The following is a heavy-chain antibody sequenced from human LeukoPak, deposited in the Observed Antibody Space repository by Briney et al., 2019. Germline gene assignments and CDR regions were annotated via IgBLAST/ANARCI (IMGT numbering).Heavy chain of an antibody. CDR3: AKLNGGTGGTIDY. CDR1: GFNFNDYA. Sequence: GGSLRLSCAASGFNFNDYAMSWVRQAPGKGLGWVSSIGVSGVSTYYADSVKGRFTISRDNSKNTLYLQMNSLRAEDTAVYYCAKLNGGTGGTIDYWGQGTLVTVSS. D-gene: IGHD1-1*01. CDR2: IGVSGVST. V-gene: IGHV3-23*01. J-gene: IGHJ4*02.